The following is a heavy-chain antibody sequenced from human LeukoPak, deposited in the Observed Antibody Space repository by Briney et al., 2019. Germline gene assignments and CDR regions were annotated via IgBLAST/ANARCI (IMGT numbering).Heavy chain of an antibody. Sequence: PSETLSLTCTASGGSISSSSYYWGWIRQPPGKGLEWIGSIYYSGSTYYNPSLKSRVTISVDTSKNQFSLKLSSVTAADTAVYYCARSPSGVDFDYWGQGTLVTVSS. V-gene: IGHV4-39*01. CDR3: ARSPSGVDFDY. J-gene: IGHJ4*02. CDR1: GGSISSSSYY. D-gene: IGHD3-10*01. CDR2: IYYSGST.